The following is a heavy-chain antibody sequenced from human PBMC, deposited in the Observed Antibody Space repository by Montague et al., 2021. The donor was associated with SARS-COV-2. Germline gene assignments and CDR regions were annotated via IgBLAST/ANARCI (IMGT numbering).Heavy chain of an antibody. CDR2: ISSSSTI. Sequence: SLRLSCAASGFTFSSYSMNWVRQAPGKGLEWVSYISSSSTIYYADSVKGRFTISRDNAKNSLYLQMNSLRDEDTAVYYCARDRWDRNGMDVWGQGTTVTVSS. CDR1: GFTFSSYS. D-gene: IGHD5-24*01. CDR3: ARDRWDRNGMDV. J-gene: IGHJ6*02. V-gene: IGHV3-48*02.